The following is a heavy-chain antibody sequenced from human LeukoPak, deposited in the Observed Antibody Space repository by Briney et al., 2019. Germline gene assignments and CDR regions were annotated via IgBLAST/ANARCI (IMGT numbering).Heavy chain of an antibody. CDR1: GGTFSSYA. CDR3: ARAIYYASGEDYYYYYMDV. J-gene: IGHJ6*03. CDR2: IIPMFGTP. V-gene: IGHV1-69*01. Sequence: GSSVKVSCKASGGTFSSYAISWVRQAPGQGLEWMGGIIPMFGTPNYAQKFQGRVTIIADESTSTAYMELSSLRSEDTAVYYCARAIYYASGEDYYYYYMDVWGKGTPVTISS. D-gene: IGHD3-10*01.